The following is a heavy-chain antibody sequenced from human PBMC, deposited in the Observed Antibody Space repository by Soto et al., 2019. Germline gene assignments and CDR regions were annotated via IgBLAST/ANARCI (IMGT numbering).Heavy chain of an antibody. J-gene: IGHJ4*02. Sequence: GASVKVSCKASGITYSTYAIHWVRQAPGQSIEWMGWINAGNGDTRYSEKLQGRVTLTRDTSASTAYMDLSSLRSEDTAIYYCARAISGYVTWGQGTLVTVSS. D-gene: IGHD5-12*01. CDR3: ARAISGYVT. CDR2: INAGNGDT. CDR1: GITYSTYA. V-gene: IGHV1-3*01.